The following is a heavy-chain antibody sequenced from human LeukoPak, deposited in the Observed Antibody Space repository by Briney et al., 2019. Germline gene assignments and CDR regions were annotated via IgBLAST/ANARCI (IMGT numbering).Heavy chain of an antibody. CDR3: AREGGDTAMAIDY. J-gene: IGHJ4*02. Sequence: GGSLRLSCAASGFTFSSYSMNWVRQAPGKGLEWVSYISSSSSTIYYADSVKGRFTISRDNAKNSLYLQMNSLRAEDTAVYYCAREGGDTAMAIDYWGQGTLVTVSS. CDR1: GFTFSSYS. D-gene: IGHD5-18*01. V-gene: IGHV3-48*04. CDR2: ISSSSSTI.